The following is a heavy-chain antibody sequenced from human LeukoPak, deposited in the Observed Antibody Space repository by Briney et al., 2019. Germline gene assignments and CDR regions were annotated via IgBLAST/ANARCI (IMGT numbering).Heavy chain of an antibody. V-gene: IGHV3-23*01. CDR1: GFTFSSYA. D-gene: IGHD1-26*01. CDR3: AKDSRGNSGIGFDY. CDR2: ISGSGGST. J-gene: IGHJ4*02. Sequence: GGSLRLSCAASGFTFSSYAMSWVRQAPRKGLEWVSAISGSGGSTYYADSVKGRFTISRDNSKNTLYLQMNSLRAEDTAVYYCAKDSRGNSGIGFDYWGQGTLVTVSS.